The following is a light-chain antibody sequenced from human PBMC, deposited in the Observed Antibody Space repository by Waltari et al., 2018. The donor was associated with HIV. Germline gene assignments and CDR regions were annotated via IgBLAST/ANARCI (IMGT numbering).Light chain of an antibody. CDR2: DAS. Sequence: IVLTQSPAPLSSSPGEGTTPSCRASQSVTSNVVWYQQKRGQPPRLLIFDASTTATGIPARFSGSGSGKDFTLTISNLEPEEFGLYFGQQRRGWPPYTFGQGTKLEI. CDR3: QQRRGWPPYT. CDR1: QSVTSN. J-gene: IGKJ2*01. V-gene: IGKV3-11*01.